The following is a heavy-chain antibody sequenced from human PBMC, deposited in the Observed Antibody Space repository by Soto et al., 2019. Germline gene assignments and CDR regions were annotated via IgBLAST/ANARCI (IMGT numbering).Heavy chain of an antibody. CDR2: IYPGDSDT. V-gene: IGHV5-51*01. Sequence: GESLKISCKGSGYSFTSYWIGWVRQMPGKGLEWMGIIYPGDSDTRYSPSFQGQVTISADKSISTAYLQWSSLKASDTAMYYCAINYYDSSGPIGAFDIWGQGXMVTV. D-gene: IGHD3-22*01. CDR1: GYSFTSYW. CDR3: AINYYDSSGPIGAFDI. J-gene: IGHJ3*02.